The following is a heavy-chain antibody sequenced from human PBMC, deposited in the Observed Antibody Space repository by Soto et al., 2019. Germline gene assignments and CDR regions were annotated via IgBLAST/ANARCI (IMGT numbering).Heavy chain of an antibody. CDR3: ASAAVTGTAGPDF. D-gene: IGHD6-19*01. Sequence: ASVKVSCKASGYTFSGFYMHWVRQAPGQGLEWMGWINPNSGGTKSAERFQGRVTMTRDTSISTAYMELSRLTSDDTAVYYCASAAVTGTAGPDFWGQGTQVTVSS. J-gene: IGHJ4*02. CDR2: INPNSGGT. V-gene: IGHV1-2*02. CDR1: GYTFSGFY.